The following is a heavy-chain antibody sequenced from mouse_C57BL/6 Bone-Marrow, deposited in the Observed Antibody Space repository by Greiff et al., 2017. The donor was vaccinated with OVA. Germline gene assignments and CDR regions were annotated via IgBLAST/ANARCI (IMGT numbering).Heavy chain of an antibody. Sequence: EVMLVESGGGLVKPGGSLKLSCAASGFTFSSYAMSWVRQTPEKRLEWVATISDGGSYTYYPDNVKGRFTISRDNAKNNLYLQMSHLKSEDTAMYYCARDWIYYDYDGPGYFDVWGTGTTVTVSS. CDR1: GFTFSSYA. D-gene: IGHD2-4*01. CDR3: ARDWIYYDYDGPGYFDV. CDR2: ISDGGSYT. J-gene: IGHJ1*03. V-gene: IGHV5-4*01.